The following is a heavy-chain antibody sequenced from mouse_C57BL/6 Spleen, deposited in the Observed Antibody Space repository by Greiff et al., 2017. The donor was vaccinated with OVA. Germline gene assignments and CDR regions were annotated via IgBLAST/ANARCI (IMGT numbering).Heavy chain of an antibody. CDR2: IDPSDSYT. V-gene: IGHV1-69*01. CDR1: GYTFTSYW. J-gene: IGHJ3*01. D-gene: IGHD2-5*01. CDR3: ARWDYSNPEFAY. Sequence: QVQLQQPGAELVMPGASVKLSCKASGYTFTSYWMHWVKQRPGQGLEWIGEIDPSDSYTNYNQKFKGKSTLTVDKSSSTAYMQLSSLTSEDSAVYYCARWDYSNPEFAYWGQGTLVTVSA.